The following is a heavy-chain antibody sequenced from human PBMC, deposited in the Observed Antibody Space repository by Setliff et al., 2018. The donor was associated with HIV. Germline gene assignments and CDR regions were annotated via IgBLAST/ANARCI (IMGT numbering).Heavy chain of an antibody. D-gene: IGHD6-13*01. CDR1: GGSISGYH. CDR3: ARSPSYRSSWEYYFDY. Sequence: SETLSLTCTVSGGSISGYHWNWLRQTPGKGLEWIGYIYASRGTNYNHSLRTRVIISVDTSNQFSLKLSSVTAADAAVYYCARSPSYRSSWEYYFDYWGQGILVT. CDR2: IYASRGT. V-gene: IGHV4-4*09. J-gene: IGHJ4*02.